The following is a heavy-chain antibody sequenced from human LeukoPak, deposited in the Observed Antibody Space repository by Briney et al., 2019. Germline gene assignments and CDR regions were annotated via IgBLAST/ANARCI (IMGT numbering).Heavy chain of an antibody. J-gene: IGHJ4*02. CDR1: GYTFTGYY. CDR3: ARELYDTLTGYYNGLDY. V-gene: IGHV1-2*02. CDR2: IKPNSGGT. D-gene: IGHD3-9*01. Sequence: ASVTVSCKASGYTFTGYYMHWVRQAPGQGLEWMGWIKPNSGGTNYAQKFQGRVTITRDTSISTAYMDLSRLRSDDTAVYYCARELYDTLTGYYNGLDYWGQGTLVTVSS.